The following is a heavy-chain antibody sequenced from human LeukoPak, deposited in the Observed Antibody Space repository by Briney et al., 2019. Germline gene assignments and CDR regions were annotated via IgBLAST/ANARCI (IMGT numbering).Heavy chain of an antibody. Sequence: ASVKVSCKASGYTFTSYGISWVRQAPGQGLEWMGWISAYNGNTNYAQKLQGRVTMTTDTSTSTAYMELRSLRSDDTAVYCCARAYDILTGYSPLYYYYYMDVWGKGTTVTVSS. V-gene: IGHV1-18*01. CDR3: ARAYDILTGYSPLYYYYYMDV. CDR1: GYTFTSYG. CDR2: ISAYNGNT. D-gene: IGHD3-9*01. J-gene: IGHJ6*03.